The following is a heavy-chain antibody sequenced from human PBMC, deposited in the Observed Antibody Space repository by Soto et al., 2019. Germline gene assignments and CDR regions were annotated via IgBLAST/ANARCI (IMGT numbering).Heavy chain of an antibody. J-gene: IGHJ6*02. CDR3: AKDGSSLYYYGMDV. V-gene: IGHV3-30*18. D-gene: IGHD6-13*01. CDR1: GFTFSSYG. CDR2: ISNDGNNK. Sequence: QVQLVESGGGVVQPGRSLRLSCAASGFTFSSYGMHWVRQAPGKGLEWVAVISNDGNNKYHADSVKGRFTVSRDNSKNPLYLQMNSLRIEDTAVYYCAKDGSSLYYYGMDVWGQGNTVTVSS.